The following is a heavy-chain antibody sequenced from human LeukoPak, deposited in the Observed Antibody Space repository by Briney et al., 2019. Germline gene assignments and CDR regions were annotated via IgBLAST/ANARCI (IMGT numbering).Heavy chain of an antibody. V-gene: IGHV3-23*01. J-gene: IGHJ4*02. D-gene: IGHD5-12*01. CDR3: AGDRREVVPTGFYY. Sequence: GGSLRLSCAASGFTFSSYAMSWVRQAPGKGLEWVSAISGSGGSTYYADSVKGRFTISRDNSKNTLYLQMSSLRPEDTAVYYCAGDRREVVPTGFYYWGQGTLVTVSS. CDR2: ISGSGGST. CDR1: GFTFSSYA.